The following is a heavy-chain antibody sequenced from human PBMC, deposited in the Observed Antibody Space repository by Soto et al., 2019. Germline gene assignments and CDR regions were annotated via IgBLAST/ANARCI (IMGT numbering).Heavy chain of an antibody. CDR2: ITGSGGST. J-gene: IGHJ4*02. D-gene: IGHD6-6*01. CDR3: AKDQSSTIAGRRGFDY. V-gene: IGHV3-23*01. CDR1: GFTFNNYA. Sequence: PGGSLRLSCAASGFTFNNYAMIWVRQAPGKGLEWVSGITGSGGSTYYADSVKGRFTISRDNSMNTLYLQMNSLRAEDTALYYCAKDQSSTIAGRRGFDYWGQGALVTVSS.